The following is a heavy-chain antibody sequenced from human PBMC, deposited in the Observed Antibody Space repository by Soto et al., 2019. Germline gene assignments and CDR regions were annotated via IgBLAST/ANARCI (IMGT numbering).Heavy chain of an antibody. CDR3: AKNSGWLNT. Sequence: EFQVLQSGGGLVQPGGSLTLSCAASGFPFSSTDMTWVRQAPGKGLEWVSTIDGSGGTTYYADSVKGRFTISRDNSINTVFLQMNSLRADDTALYFCAKNSGWLNTWGHGALVTVSS. CDR1: GFPFSSTD. CDR2: IDGSGGTT. J-gene: IGHJ5*01. D-gene: IGHD3-9*01. V-gene: IGHV3-23*01.